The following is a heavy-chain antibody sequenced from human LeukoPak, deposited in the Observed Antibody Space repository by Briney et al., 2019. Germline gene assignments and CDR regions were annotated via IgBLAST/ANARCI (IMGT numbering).Heavy chain of an antibody. CDR2: ISAYNGNT. CDR3: ARDRFDFWSGYTAFDI. CDR1: GYTFTSYG. Sequence: GASVKVSCKASGYTFTSYGISWVRQAPGQGLEWMGWISAYNGNTNYAQKLQGRVTMTTDTSTSTAYMELRSLRSDDTAVYYCARDRFDFWSGYTAFDIWGQGTMFTVSS. V-gene: IGHV1-18*01. D-gene: IGHD3-3*01. J-gene: IGHJ3*02.